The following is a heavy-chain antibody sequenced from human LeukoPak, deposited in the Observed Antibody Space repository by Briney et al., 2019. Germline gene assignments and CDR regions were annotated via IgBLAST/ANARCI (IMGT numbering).Heavy chain of an antibody. CDR2: NKSKTDGRTT. CDR1: GFTLTNAW. CDR3: TTDRIASGMDV. Sequence: GGSLRLSSVAAGFTLTNAWTSWVRHAPKEGLGWVGRNKSKTDGRTTDYAAPVKGRFTISRDDSKNTLYLQMNSLKTEDTAVYCCTTDRIASGMDVWGQGTTVTVSS. J-gene: IGHJ6*02. V-gene: IGHV3-15*01.